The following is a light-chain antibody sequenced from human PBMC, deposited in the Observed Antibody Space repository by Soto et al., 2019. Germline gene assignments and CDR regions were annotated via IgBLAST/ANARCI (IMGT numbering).Light chain of an antibody. CDR3: RTGDGSLRTGV. V-gene: IGLV1-51*01. J-gene: IGLJ1*01. CDR1: GSNIGNNY. Sequence: QSVLTQPPSVSAAPGQRVTISCSGSGSNIGNNYVSWYQQLPGTAPKLLICDNDKRPSGIPDRFSGSKSGTSATLGITGLQTWGEADYYWRTGDGSLRTGVFGTGTKLTVL. CDR2: DND.